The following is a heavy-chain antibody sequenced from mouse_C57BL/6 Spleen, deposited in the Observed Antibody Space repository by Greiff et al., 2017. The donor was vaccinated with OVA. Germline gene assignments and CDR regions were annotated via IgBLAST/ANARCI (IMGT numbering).Heavy chain of an antibody. CDR3: ARFLFFRYFDY. V-gene: IGHV1-54*01. CDR1: GYAFTNYL. J-gene: IGHJ2*01. Sequence: QVQLQQSGAELVRPGTSVKVSCKASGYAFTNYLIEWVKQRPGQGLEWIGVINPGSGGTNYNEKFKGTATLTADKSSMNDYMQLGILTSECSAVYFCARFLFFRYFDYWGQGTTLTVSS. CDR2: INPGSGGT.